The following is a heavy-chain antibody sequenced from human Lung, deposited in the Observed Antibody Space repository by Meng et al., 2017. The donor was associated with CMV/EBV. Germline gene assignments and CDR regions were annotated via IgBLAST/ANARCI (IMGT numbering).Heavy chain of an antibody. D-gene: IGHD2-2*02. CDR3: AGGYCSSTSCYNVYGMDV. CDR2: IIPIFGTA. Sequence: SVKVSCKASGGTFSSYAISWVRQAPGQGLEWMGGIIPIFGTANYAQKFRGRVTITTDESTSTAYMELSSLRSEDTAVYYCAGGYCSSTSCYNVYGMDVWGQGTTVTVSS. V-gene: IGHV1-69*05. CDR1: GGTFSSYA. J-gene: IGHJ6*02.